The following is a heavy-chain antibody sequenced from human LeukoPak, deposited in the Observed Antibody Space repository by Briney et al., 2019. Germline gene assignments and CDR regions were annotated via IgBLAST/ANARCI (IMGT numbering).Heavy chain of an antibody. CDR3: ASWGIYCSGGSCYNYFDY. V-gene: IGHV4-59*01. D-gene: IGHD2-15*01. CDR2: IYYSEST. CDR1: GGSISSYY. J-gene: IGHJ4*02. Sequence: SETLSLTCTVSGGSISSYYWSWIRQPPGKGLEWIGYIYYSESTNYNPSLKSRVTISVDTSKNQFSLKLSSVTAADTAVYYCASWGIYCSGGSCYNYFDYWGQGTLVTVSS.